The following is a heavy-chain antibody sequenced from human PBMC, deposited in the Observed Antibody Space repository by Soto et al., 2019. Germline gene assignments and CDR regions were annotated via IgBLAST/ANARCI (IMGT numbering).Heavy chain of an antibody. Sequence: GGSLRLSCAASGFRFSGYGMHWVRQAPGKGLEWVAVIWHDGSKQYYVDSVKGRFTISRDDSKSTMYLQMNSLRVDDTAVYYCVRDDGTSSHYEIFEFWGQGTLVTVSS. CDR2: IWHDGSKQ. J-gene: IGHJ4*02. V-gene: IGHV3-33*01. CDR1: GFRFSGYG. CDR3: VRDDGTSSHYEIFEF. D-gene: IGHD3-9*01.